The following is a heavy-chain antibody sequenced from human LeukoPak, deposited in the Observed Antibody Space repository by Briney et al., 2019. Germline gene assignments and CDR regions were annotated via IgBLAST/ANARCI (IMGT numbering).Heavy chain of an antibody. D-gene: IGHD6-19*01. J-gene: IGHJ4*02. CDR3: ARGDIAVAGAYYFDY. CDR2: INHSGST. CDR1: GGSFSGYY. Sequence: SETLSLTCAVYGGSFSGYYWSWIRQPPGKGLEWIGEINHSGSTNYNPSLKSRVTISVDTSKNQFSLKLSSVTAADTAVYYCARGDIAVAGAYYFDYWGQGTLVTVSS. V-gene: IGHV4-34*01.